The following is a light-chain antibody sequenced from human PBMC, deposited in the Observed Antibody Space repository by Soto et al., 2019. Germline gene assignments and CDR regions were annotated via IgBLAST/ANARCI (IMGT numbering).Light chain of an antibody. CDR2: GVT. CDR1: GSDIGAYNF. J-gene: IGLJ2*01. CDR3: CSYAGTHNSVV. V-gene: IGLV2-8*01. Sequence: QSALAQPPSASGSPGQSVTISCTGSGSDIGAYNFVSWYQQHPGKAPKLMIFGVTERPSGVPDRFSGSKSGNTASLTVSGLQADDEAVYYCCSYAGTHNSVVFGGGTKVTVL.